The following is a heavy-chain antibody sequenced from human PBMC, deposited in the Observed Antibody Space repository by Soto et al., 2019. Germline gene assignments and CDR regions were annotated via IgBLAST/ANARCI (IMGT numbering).Heavy chain of an antibody. CDR2: IYPSDSDT. J-gene: IGHJ4*02. CDR3: ARPANTVADHFDL. CDR1: GYTFTIYW. D-gene: IGHD4-17*01. Sequence: VESLKISCQVSGYTFTIYWIGWGRQMPWKGLEWMGIIYPSDSDTRYSPSFQGQVTISADQSINTAYLQWDSLKASDTAIYYCARPANTVADHFDLWGQGTPVTVSS. V-gene: IGHV5-51*01.